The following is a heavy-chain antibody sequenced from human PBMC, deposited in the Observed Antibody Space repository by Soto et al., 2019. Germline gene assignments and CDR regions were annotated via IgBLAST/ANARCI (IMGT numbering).Heavy chain of an antibody. CDR1: RYSFTSYW. V-gene: IGHV5-10-1*01. Sequence: PGASLKTSWQCYRYSFTSYWISWVSQMPGKGLEWMGRIDPREPYTNYSPSFQGHVTIAADKSISTAYLQWSSLKASDTAMYYCARQSYHSDDILTGPDGFDIWDQGTMVTVSS. D-gene: IGHD3-9*01. CDR2: IDPREPYT. CDR3: ARQSYHSDDILTGPDGFDI. J-gene: IGHJ3*02.